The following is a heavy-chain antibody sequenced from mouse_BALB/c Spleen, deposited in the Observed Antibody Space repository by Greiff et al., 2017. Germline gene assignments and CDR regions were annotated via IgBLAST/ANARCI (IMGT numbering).Heavy chain of an antibody. CDR3: ARLSYYGSFYAMDY. CDR1: GYSITSDYA. J-gene: IGHJ4*01. CDR2: ISYSGST. V-gene: IGHV3-2*02. Sequence: EVQGVESGPGLVKPSQSLSLTCTVTGYSITSDYAWNWIRQFPGNKLEWMGYISYSGSTSYNPSLKSRISITRDTSKNQFFLQLNSVTTEDTATYYCARLSYYGSFYAMDYWGQGTSVTVSS. D-gene: IGHD1-1*01.